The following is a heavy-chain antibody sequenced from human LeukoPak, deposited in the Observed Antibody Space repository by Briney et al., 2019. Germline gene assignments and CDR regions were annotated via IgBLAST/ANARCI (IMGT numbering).Heavy chain of an antibody. J-gene: IGHJ5*02. CDR3: ARAQLYCRGSSCYPSWFDP. CDR2: INHGGST. D-gene: IGHD2-15*01. CDR1: GGSISGYY. Sequence: SETLSLTCAVYGGSISGYYWSWIRQPPGKGLEWIGDINHGGSTNYNPSLKSRVTISVATSKNQFSLKVTSVTAADTAVYYCARAQLYCRGSSCYPSWFDPWGQGTLVTVSP. V-gene: IGHV4-34*01.